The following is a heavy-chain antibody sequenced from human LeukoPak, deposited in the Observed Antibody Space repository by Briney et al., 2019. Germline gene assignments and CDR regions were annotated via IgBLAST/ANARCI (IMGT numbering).Heavy chain of an antibody. CDR2: INHSGST. D-gene: IGHD6-13*01. J-gene: IGHJ4*02. CDR3: ERGSDTAAGLY. V-gene: IGHV4-34*01. CDR1: GESFSGYY. Sequence: KPSETLSLTCAVYGESFSGYYWSWIRQPPGKGLEEIGEINHSGSTNYNQSLKCRVSISIDSSKNQFSLKVSSVTVADTAVYYCERGSDTAAGLYWGQGTLVTVSS.